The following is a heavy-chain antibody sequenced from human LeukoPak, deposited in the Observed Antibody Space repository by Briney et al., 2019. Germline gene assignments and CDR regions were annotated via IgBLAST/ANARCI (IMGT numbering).Heavy chain of an antibody. CDR2: INPSGGST. CDR1: GYTFTSYY. V-gene: IGHV1-46*01. Sequence: ASVKVSCKASGYTFTSYYMHWVRQAPGQGLEWMGIINPSGGSTSYAQKFQGRVTMTRDTSISTAYMELSRLRSDDTAVYYCARSEYSSSWYSYWGQGTLVTVSS. J-gene: IGHJ4*02. CDR3: ARSEYSSSWYSY. D-gene: IGHD6-13*01.